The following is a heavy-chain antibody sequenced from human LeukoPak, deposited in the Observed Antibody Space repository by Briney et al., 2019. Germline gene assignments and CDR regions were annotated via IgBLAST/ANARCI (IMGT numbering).Heavy chain of an antibody. J-gene: IGHJ4*02. CDR2: ISPSGNSI. CDR3: ARDESIGSYS. V-gene: IGHV3-11*04. Sequence: GGSLRLSCAASGFTFSNYYMSWIRQAPGKGLEWVSYISPSGNSILYADSVKGRSTISRDNAKNSLILQMNSLTAEDTAVYYCARDESIGSYSWGQGTLVTVSS. CDR1: GFTFSNYY. D-gene: IGHD1-26*01.